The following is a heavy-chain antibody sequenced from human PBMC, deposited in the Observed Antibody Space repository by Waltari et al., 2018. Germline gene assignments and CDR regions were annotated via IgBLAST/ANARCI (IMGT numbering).Heavy chain of an antibody. CDR1: GGSSSSGSYY. CDR3: AREEVGSGYYY. Sequence: QLQLQEWGPGLVKPSETRSLTCTVAGGSSSSGSYYWGWTRQPPGKGLEWIGSIYYSGSTYYNPSLKSRVTISVDTSKNQFSLKLSSVTAADTAVYYCAREEVGSGYYYWGQGTLVTVSS. CDR2: IYYSGST. V-gene: IGHV4-39*07. D-gene: IGHD3-3*01. J-gene: IGHJ4*02.